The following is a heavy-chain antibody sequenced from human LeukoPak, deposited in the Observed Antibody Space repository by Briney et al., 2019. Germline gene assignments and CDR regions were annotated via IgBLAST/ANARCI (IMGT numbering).Heavy chain of an antibody. Sequence: SETLSLTCTVSGGSISSYYWSWIRQPPGKGLEWIGYIYYSGSTNYNPSPKSRVTISVDTSKNQFSLKLSSVTAADTAVYYCARDYYGSGSHDYWGQGTLVTVSS. CDR1: GGSISSYY. D-gene: IGHD3-10*01. V-gene: IGHV4-59*01. J-gene: IGHJ4*02. CDR2: IYYSGST. CDR3: ARDYYGSGSHDY.